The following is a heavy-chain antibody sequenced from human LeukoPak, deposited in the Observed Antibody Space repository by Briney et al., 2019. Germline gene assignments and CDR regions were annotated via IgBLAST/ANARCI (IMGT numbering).Heavy chain of an antibody. V-gene: IGHV3-11*05. CDR3: PRGSSGPDY. D-gene: IGHD6-19*01. CDR2: ISSSSSYT. CDR1: RFTFSSYS. J-gene: IGHJ4*02. Sequence: GGSPRLSCAASRFTFSSYSMSWIRQAPGKGLEWVSYISSSSSYTNYADSVKGRFTISRDNAKNSLYLQMNSLRAEDTAVYYCPRGSSGPDYWGQGTLVTVSS.